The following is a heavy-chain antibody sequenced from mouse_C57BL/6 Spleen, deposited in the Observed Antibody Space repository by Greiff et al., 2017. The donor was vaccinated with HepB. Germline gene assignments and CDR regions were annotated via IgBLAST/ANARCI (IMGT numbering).Heavy chain of an antibody. CDR1: GFSFNTYA. CDR2: IRSKSNNYAT. CDR3: VREFGYEYYYAMDY. V-gene: IGHV10-1*01. D-gene: IGHD2-2*01. J-gene: IGHJ4*01. Sequence: EVQLVESGGGLVQPKGSLKLSCAASGFSFNTYAMNWVRQAPGKGLEWVARIRSKSNNYATYYADSVKDRFTISRDDSESMLYLQMNNLKTEDTAMYYCVREFGYEYYYAMDYWGQGTSVTVSS.